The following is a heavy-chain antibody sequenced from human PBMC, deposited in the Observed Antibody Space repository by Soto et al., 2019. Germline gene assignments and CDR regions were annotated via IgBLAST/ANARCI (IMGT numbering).Heavy chain of an antibody. V-gene: IGHV1-69*01. D-gene: IGHD1-20*01. CDR3: ARGGRYPKPSCYYGMEV. CDR2: SPPIFGTS. CDR1: GGTFSTYS. J-gene: IGHJ6*02. Sequence: QVQLVQSGAEVKKPGSSVKVSCKASGGTFSTYSISWVRQAPGQGLEWMGGSPPIFGTSKYAQNFQGRVTITVDESTIRDYEELSSLRSDDTAVYYFARGGRYPKPSCYYGMEVWGQGTTVTVSS.